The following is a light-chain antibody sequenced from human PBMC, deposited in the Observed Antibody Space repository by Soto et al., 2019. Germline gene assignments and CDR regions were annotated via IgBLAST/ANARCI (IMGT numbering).Light chain of an antibody. CDR3: QHRTNWPIT. Sequence: EVVLTQSPATLSLSPRERATLSCRANQTVVFYLAWYQQKPGQAPRLLIYDASNRATGIPARFSGSGSVTHLPLTIRGVEPEDFAVYYSQHRTNWPITVGQRTRLEIK. CDR1: QTVVFY. CDR2: DAS. J-gene: IGKJ5*01. V-gene: IGKV3-11*01.